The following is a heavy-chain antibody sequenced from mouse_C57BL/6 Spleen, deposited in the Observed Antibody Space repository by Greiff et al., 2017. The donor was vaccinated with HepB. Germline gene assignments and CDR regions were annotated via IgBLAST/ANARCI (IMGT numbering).Heavy chain of an antibody. V-gene: IGHV5-17*01. CDR1: GFTFSDYG. Sequence: EVKLQESGGGLVKPGGSLKLSCAASGFTFSDYGMHWVRQAPEKGLEWVAYISSGSSTIYYADTVKGRFTISRDNAKNTLFLQMTSLRSEDTAMYYCARELTGDYFDYWGQGTTLTVSS. J-gene: IGHJ2*01. CDR2: ISSGSSTI. D-gene: IGHD4-1*01. CDR3: ARELTGDYFDY.